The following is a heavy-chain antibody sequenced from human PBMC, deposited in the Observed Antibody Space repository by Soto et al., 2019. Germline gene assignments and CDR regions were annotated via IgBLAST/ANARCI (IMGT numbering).Heavy chain of an antibody. D-gene: IGHD6-13*01. CDR3: ARGRGAAADYFDF. CDR1: GFTFSDYY. J-gene: IGHJ4*02. V-gene: IGHV3-11*05. CDR2: ISSSTSHT. Sequence: QVQLVESGGGLVKPGGSLRLSCAVSGFTFSDYYMTWIRQAPGKGLEWVSYISSSTSHTNYADSVKGRFTISRDNAKNSRLLQRNSLRAEDTAVYYCARGRGAAADYFDFWGQGTLVTVSS.